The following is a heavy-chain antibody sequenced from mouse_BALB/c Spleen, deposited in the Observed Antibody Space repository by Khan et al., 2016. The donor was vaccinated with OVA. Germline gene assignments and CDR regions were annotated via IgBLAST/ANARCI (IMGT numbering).Heavy chain of an antibody. V-gene: IGHV3-1*02. CDR1: GYSFTSCYG. CDR3: DGAARIKY. Sequence: EVQLQQSGPDLVKPSPSLSLTCTATGYSFTSCYGSYMIRRFPGNQLEFIGYISYSGNTNYNPSLKSRTSITLDTSKNTFYMQLNSVTYEDTATCYSDGAARIKYWGQGTTLTVSS. D-gene: IGHD1-2*01. CDR2: ISYSGNT. J-gene: IGHJ2*01.